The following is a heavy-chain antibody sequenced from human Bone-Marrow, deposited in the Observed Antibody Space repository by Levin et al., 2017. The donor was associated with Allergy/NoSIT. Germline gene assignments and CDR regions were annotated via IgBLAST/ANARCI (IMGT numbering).Heavy chain of an antibody. Sequence: SQTLSLTCTVSGDSVNSGDSYWSWIRQPPGKGLEWIGYFSYGGATKYSPSLKSRVTMSIDTSKNQLSLKVNSVTAADTAVYYCASSPAGGTYPYFFDRWGQGTQVTVSS. CDR2: FSYGGAT. J-gene: IGHJ4*02. D-gene: IGHD1-26*01. CDR3: ASSPAGGTYPYFFDR. V-gene: IGHV4-61*08. CDR1: GDSVNSGDSY.